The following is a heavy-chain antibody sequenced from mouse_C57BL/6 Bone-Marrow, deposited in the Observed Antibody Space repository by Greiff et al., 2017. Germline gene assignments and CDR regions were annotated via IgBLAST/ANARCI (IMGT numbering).Heavy chain of an antibody. CDR2: IDPSDSYT. J-gene: IGHJ2*01. V-gene: IGHV1-50*01. Sequence: QVQLQQPGAELVQPGASVKLSCKASGYTFTSYWMQWVKQRPGQGLEWIGEIDPSDSYTNYNQKFKGKATLTVDTSSSPAYMQLSSLTSEDSAVYYCARWDYWGQGTTLTVSS. CDR1: GYTFTSYW. CDR3: ARWDY.